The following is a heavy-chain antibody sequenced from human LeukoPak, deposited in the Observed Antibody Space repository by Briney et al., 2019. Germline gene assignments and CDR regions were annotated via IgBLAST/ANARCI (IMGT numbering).Heavy chain of an antibody. J-gene: IGHJ3*01. CDR1: GGSISDYY. V-gene: IGHV4-34*01. CDR3: ARVLLVTPVAAFDV. Sequence: SETLSLTCTVSGGSISDYYWSWIRQPPGKGLEWIGQIDHSGSTNFNPSLKSRVTMSVDTTKKRVSLNLNSVTAADTAVYYCARVLLVTPVAAFDVWGQGTMVAVSS. D-gene: IGHD4-23*01. CDR2: IDHSGST.